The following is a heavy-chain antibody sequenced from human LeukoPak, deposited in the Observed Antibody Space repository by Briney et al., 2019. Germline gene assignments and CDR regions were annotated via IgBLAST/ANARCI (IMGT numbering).Heavy chain of an antibody. CDR1: GYTFTSYA. J-gene: IGHJ4*02. V-gene: IGHV1-46*01. Sequence: ASVKVSCKASGYTFTSYAMNWVRQAPGQGLEWMGIINPSGGSTSYAQKFQGRVTMTRDTSTSTVYMELSSLRSEDTAVYYCARDPDSGSYYLGAGLPDYWGQGTLVTVSS. CDR3: ARDPDSGSYYLGAGLPDY. CDR2: INPSGGST. D-gene: IGHD1-26*01.